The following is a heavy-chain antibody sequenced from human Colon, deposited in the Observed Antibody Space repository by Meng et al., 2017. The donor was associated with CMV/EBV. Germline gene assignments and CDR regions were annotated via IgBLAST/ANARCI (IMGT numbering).Heavy chain of an antibody. J-gene: IGHJ4*02. CDR2: VYISGNT. Sequence: VSGPGLVKPSETLSRNCTVSGASFTSYYWSWIRQPAGKGLEWIGRVYISGNTNYNPSLKSRVTMSIDTSKNQLSLNIRSVTAADTAVYYCARDSNLSGLAYWGQGTLVTVSS. CDR1: GASFTSYY. D-gene: IGHD3-10*01. CDR3: ARDSNLSGLAY. V-gene: IGHV4-4*07.